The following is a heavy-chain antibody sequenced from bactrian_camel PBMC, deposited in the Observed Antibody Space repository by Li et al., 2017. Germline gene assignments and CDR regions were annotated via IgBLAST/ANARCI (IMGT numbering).Heavy chain of an antibody. V-gene: IGHV3S53*01. CDR2: VNSARRT. CDR3: TAARGRRYGSTYHEILGVCEYNV. J-gene: IGHJ4*01. CDR1: GYVDQNYF. D-gene: IGHD5*01. Sequence: VQLVESGGDSVQAGGSLRLSCAASGYVDQNYFMAWFRQAPGKEREGIATVNSARRTAYADSVKGRFVISRDNAKNTLYLQLNSLKTEDTAMYYCTAARGRRYGSTYHEILGVCEYNVWGQGTQVTVS.